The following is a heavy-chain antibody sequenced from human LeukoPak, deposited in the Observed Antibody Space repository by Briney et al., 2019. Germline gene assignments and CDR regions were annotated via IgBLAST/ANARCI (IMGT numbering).Heavy chain of an antibody. D-gene: IGHD2-2*01. CDR2: ITSDESST. CDR1: GFTFSSTW. CDR3: ARDWYHAIDY. Sequence: PGGSLRLSCAASGFTFSSTWMHWVRHPPGKGLVWVARITSDESSTTYAESVKGRFTISRDNAKNTLYLQMNSLRAEDTAVYYCARDWYHAIDYWGQGTLVTVSS. J-gene: IGHJ4*02. V-gene: IGHV3-74*03.